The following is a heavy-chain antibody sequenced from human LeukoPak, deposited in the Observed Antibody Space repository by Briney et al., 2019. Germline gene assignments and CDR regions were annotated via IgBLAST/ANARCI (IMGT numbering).Heavy chain of an antibody. Sequence: SGPTLVKPTQTLTLTCSFSGFSLSTSGVGVGWIRQPPGKALEWLALLYWDDDKRYSPSLKSRLTITKDTSKNQVVLTMTNMDPVDTATYYCARTYYYDSSGYYSNFDYWGQGTLVTVSS. CDR1: GFSLSTSGVG. J-gene: IGHJ4*02. D-gene: IGHD3-22*01. V-gene: IGHV2-5*02. CDR3: ARTYYYDSSGYYSNFDY. CDR2: LYWDDDK.